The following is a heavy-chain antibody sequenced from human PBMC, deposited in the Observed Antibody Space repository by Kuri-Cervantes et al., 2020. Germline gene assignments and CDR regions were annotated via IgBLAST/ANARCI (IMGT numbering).Heavy chain of an antibody. J-gene: IGHJ4*02. D-gene: IGHD5-18*01. CDR1: GGSVSSGSYY. Sequence: GSLRLSCTVSGGSVSSGSYYWSWIRQPPGKGLEWIGYIYYSGSTNYNPSLKSRVTISVDTSKNQFSLKLSSVTAADTAVYYCARGGAMANFDYWGQGTLVTVSS. CDR2: IYYSGST. V-gene: IGHV4-61*01. CDR3: ARGGAMANFDY.